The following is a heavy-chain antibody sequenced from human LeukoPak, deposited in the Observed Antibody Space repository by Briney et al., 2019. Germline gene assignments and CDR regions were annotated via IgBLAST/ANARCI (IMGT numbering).Heavy chain of an antibody. CDR1: GFSFSSYG. V-gene: IGHV3-30*02. Sequence: GGSLRLSCAASGFSFSSYGMHWVRQAPGKGLEWVAVIWYDGSNKNYADSVKGRFTISRVNSKNTLFLQTNSLRAEDTAVYYCAKDSGLVRIYYYYGMDVWGQGTTVTVSS. J-gene: IGHJ6*02. D-gene: IGHD3/OR15-3a*01. CDR2: IWYDGSNK. CDR3: AKDSGLVRIYYYYGMDV.